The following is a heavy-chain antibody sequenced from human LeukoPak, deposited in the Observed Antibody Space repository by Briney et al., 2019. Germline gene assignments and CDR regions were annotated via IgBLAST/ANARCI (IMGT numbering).Heavy chain of an antibody. J-gene: IGHJ5*02. CDR3: ARGTRNDP. CDR2: VHPNSGNT. D-gene: IGHD1-14*01. CDR1: GYPFTTWG. Sequence: ASVKVSCKTSGYPFTTWGINWVRQAAGQGLEWMGWVHPNSGNTAYAQKFQGRVTMTRDTSISTADMELGGLRSDDTAVYFCARGTRNDPWGQGTLVTVSS. V-gene: IGHV1-8*01.